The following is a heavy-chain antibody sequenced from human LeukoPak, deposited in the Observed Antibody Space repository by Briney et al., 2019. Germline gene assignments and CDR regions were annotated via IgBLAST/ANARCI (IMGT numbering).Heavy chain of an antibody. D-gene: IGHD2-2*01. CDR3: ASQTVVPAAIQY. CDR1: GFTFSDYY. V-gene: IGHV3-11*04. J-gene: IGHJ4*02. CDR2: ISSSGSTI. Sequence: GGSLRLSCAASGFTFSDYYMSWIRQAPGKGLEWVSYISSSGSTIYYADSVKGRFTISRGNAKNSLYLQMNSLRAEDTAVYYCASQTVVPAAIQYWGQGTLVTVSS.